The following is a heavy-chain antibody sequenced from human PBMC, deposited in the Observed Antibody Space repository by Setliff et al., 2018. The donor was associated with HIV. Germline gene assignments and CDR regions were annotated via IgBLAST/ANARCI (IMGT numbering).Heavy chain of an antibody. Sequence: PGGSLRLSCAASGFTFSTYAMSWVRQAPGKGLEWVSNIGGSGGSIDYADSVKGRFTISRDNSNNTLYLQMNSLRAEDTAVYYCAKYRTYYNFWSGDYGGWFDPWGQGTQVTVSS. J-gene: IGHJ5*02. D-gene: IGHD3-3*01. V-gene: IGHV3-23*01. CDR1: GFTFSTYA. CDR2: IGGSGGSI. CDR3: AKYRTYYNFWSGDYGGWFDP.